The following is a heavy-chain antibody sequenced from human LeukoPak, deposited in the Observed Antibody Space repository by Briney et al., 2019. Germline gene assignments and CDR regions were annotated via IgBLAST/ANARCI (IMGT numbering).Heavy chain of an antibody. D-gene: IGHD1-26*01. CDR1: GFTVSSNY. V-gene: IGHV3-53*01. CDR3: ARVAGNYYYYMDV. J-gene: IGHJ6*03. CDR2: IYSGGST. Sequence: PGGSLRLSCAASGFTVSSNYMSWVRQAPGKGLEWVSVIYSGGSTYYADSVKGRFTISRDNSKNTLYLQMNSLRAEDTAVYYCARVAGNYYYYMDVWGKGTTVTVSS.